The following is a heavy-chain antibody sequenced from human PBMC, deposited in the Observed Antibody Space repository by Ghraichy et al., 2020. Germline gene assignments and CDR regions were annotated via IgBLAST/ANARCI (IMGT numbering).Heavy chain of an antibody. J-gene: IGHJ4*02. D-gene: IGHD3-9*01. CDR3: ARLDILTGYSQTYYFDY. CDR2: IYYSGST. CDR1: GGSISSSSYY. V-gene: IGHV4-39*01. Sequence: SETLSLTCTVSGGSISSSSYYWGWIRQPPGKGLEWIGSIYYSGSTYYNPSLKSRVTISVDTYKNQFSLKLSSVTAADTAVYYCARLDILTGYSQTYYFDYWGQGTLVTVSS.